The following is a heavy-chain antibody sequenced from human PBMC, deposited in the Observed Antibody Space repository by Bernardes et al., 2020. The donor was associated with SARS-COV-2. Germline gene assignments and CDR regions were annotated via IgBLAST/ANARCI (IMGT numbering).Heavy chain of an antibody. Sequence: GGSLSLSCVGSGFTFNTYAMYWVRQAPGKGLEYVSAISYNGGSAYYADSVKGRFTISRDNSQNTLFLQMRSLRVEDMAVYYCARAPITMVRGIELNYWGQGTLVTVSS. CDR2: ISYNGGSA. CDR1: GFTFNTYA. V-gene: IGHV3-64*02. CDR3: ARAPITMVRGIELNY. J-gene: IGHJ4*02. D-gene: IGHD3-10*01.